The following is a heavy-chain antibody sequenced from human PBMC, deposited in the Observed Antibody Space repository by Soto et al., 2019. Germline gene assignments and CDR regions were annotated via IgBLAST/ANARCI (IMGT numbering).Heavy chain of an antibody. CDR1: GGSISSYY. CDR3: ARAIRSSGWYLRAFDI. J-gene: IGHJ3*02. D-gene: IGHD6-19*01. Sequence: SETLSLTCTVSGGSISSYYWSWIRQPPGKGLEWIGYIYYSGSTNYNPSLKSRVTISVDTSKNQFSLKLSSVTAADTAVYYCARAIRSSGWYLRAFDIWGQGTMVTVSS. V-gene: IGHV4-59*01. CDR2: IYYSGST.